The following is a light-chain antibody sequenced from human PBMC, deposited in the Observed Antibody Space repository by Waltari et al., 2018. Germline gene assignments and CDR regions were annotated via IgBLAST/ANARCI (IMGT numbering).Light chain of an antibody. Sequence: EIVLTQSPGTLSLSPGERATLSCRASQSVSRTLAWYQQKPGQAPRLLIYGASTRATGIPERFSGGGSGTDCSLTISRLEPEDFAVYYCQHYVRLPATFGQGTKVEIK. V-gene: IGKV3-20*01. CDR1: QSVSRT. J-gene: IGKJ1*01. CDR2: GAS. CDR3: QHYVRLPAT.